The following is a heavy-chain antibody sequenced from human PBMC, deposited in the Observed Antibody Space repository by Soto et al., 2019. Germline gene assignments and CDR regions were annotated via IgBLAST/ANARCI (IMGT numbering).Heavy chain of an antibody. Sequence: QVQVQESGPGLVKPSETLSLTCTVSGGSISNYYWNWIRQSPGKGLEWIGYIYYSGSTNYNPSLKIRLTISLDTSKNQFSLRLSSVTAADTAVYYCARQAYYYGSVRVMDVWGQGTTVTVSS. CDR2: IYYSGST. CDR1: GGSISNYY. D-gene: IGHD3-10*01. V-gene: IGHV4-59*08. J-gene: IGHJ6*02. CDR3: ARQAYYYGSVRVMDV.